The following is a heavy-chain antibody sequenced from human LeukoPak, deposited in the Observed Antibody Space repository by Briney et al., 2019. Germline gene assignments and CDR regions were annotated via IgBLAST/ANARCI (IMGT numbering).Heavy chain of an antibody. J-gene: IGHJ4*02. V-gene: IGHV3-9*01. D-gene: IGHD3-10*01. CDR3: AKDILRSGAAFDY. CDR2: ISWNSAYI. Sequence: GGSLRHSCAVTGFSFDDYDMHWVRQAPGKGLEYVSGISWNSAYIVYADSVKGRFTISRDNAKNSLYLQMNSLRPEDTALYYCAKDILRSGAAFDYWGQGTLATVSS. CDR1: GFSFDDYD.